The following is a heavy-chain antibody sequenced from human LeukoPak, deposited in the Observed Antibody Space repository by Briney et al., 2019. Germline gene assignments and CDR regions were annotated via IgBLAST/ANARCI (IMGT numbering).Heavy chain of an antibody. J-gene: IGHJ4*02. D-gene: IGHD5-12*01. CDR2: IYYSGST. CDR1: GGSISSSSYY. Sequence: SETLSLTCTVYGGSISSSSYYWGWIRQPPGKGLEWIGSIYYSGSTYYNPSLKSRVTISVDTSKNQFSLKLSSVTAADTAVYYCARRKGYSRGLFDYWGQGTLVTVSS. V-gene: IGHV4-39*01. CDR3: ARRKGYSRGLFDY.